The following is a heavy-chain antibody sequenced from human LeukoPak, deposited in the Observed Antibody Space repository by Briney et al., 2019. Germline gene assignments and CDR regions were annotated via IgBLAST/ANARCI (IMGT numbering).Heavy chain of an antibody. D-gene: IGHD3-9*01. J-gene: IGHJ4*02. CDR3: ARGSLRFDWLCPFDS. V-gene: IGHV1-2*02. Sequence: ASVKVSCKAPGYTFTDYYMNWGPHAPGQGLEWMGWINPNSGATYSAQKFQGRVTLTRDTSISTAYMEMSRLTSDDTAVYYCARGSLRFDWLCPFDSWGQGALVTVSS. CDR1: GYTFTDYY. CDR2: INPNSGAT.